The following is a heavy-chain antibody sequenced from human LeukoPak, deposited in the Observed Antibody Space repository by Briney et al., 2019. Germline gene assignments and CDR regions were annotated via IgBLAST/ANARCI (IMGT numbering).Heavy chain of an antibody. Sequence: ASVKVSCKASGYTFTDYYMHWVRQAPGQGLEWMGWINPNSGGTNYAQKFQGRVSMTRDTSISTAYMELSRLRADDTAVYYCAKEWGVDYGLRYWGQGTLVTVSS. D-gene: IGHD4-17*01. J-gene: IGHJ4*02. V-gene: IGHV1-2*02. CDR2: INPNSGGT. CDR1: GYTFTDYY. CDR3: AKEWGVDYGLRY.